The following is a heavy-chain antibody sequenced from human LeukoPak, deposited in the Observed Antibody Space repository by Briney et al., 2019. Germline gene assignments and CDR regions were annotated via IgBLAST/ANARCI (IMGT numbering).Heavy chain of an antibody. CDR3: ATVCNYKGGADFDY. V-gene: IGHV1-69*06. CDR1: GGTFGSYA. Sequence: SVKVSCKASGGTFGSYAISWGRQAPGPGLGWRGGIIPIFGTANYAQKFQCRVTTNADNSTSKAYMKLSSLRSEDTAVYYCATVCNYKGGADFDYWGQGTLVTVSS. J-gene: IGHJ4*02. CDR2: IIPIFGTA. D-gene: IGHD4-11*01.